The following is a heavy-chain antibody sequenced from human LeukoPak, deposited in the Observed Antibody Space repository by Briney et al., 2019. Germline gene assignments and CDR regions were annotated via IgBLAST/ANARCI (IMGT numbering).Heavy chain of an antibody. D-gene: IGHD6-13*01. CDR2: INPNSGGT. V-gene: IGHV1-2*04. CDR1: GYTFTGYY. CDR3: ARERAAAGTNWFDP. J-gene: IGHJ5*02. Sequence: VASVKVSCKASGYTFTGYYMHWVRQAPGQGLEWMGWINPNSGGTNYVQKFQGWVTMTRDTSVSTAYMELSRLRSDDTAVYYCARERAAAGTNWFDPWGQGTLVTVSS.